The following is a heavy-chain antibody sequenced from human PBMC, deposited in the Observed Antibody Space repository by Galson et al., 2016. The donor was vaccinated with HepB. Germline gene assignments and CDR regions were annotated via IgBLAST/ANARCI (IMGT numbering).Heavy chain of an antibody. CDR1: GFIVSSND. J-gene: IGHJ3*02. CDR3: AREGGSNGVCHLDAFDI. CDR2: IHSGGRT. Sequence: SLSLSCAASGFIVSSNDMSWVRQAPVKGLEWLPFIHSGGRTDDADPVNGRFTISRDNSKTTLFLQMNNLKAEDTAVYYCAREGGSNGVCHLDAFDIWGQGTMVTVSS. D-gene: IGHD2-8*01. V-gene: IGHV3-53*01.